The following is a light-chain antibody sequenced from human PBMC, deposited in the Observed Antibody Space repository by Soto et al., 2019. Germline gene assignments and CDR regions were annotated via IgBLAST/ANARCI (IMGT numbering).Light chain of an antibody. CDR1: SSDVGGYNY. CDR2: EVS. V-gene: IGLV2-8*01. J-gene: IGLJ1*01. Sequence: QSVLTQPPSASGSPGQSVTISCTGTSSDVGGYNYVSWYQQHPGKAPKLMIYEVSKRPSGVPDRFSGSKSGNTASLTVSGLQAEDEADYYCNSYATGNTRVFGTGTKVTVL. CDR3: NSYATGNTRV.